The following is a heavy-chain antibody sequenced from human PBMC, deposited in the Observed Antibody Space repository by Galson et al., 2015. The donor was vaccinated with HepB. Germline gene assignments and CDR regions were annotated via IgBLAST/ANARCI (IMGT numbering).Heavy chain of an antibody. D-gene: IGHD4-17*01. CDR3: AKDGGATVTTRDGLDI. Sequence: SLRLSCAASGFIFSIYGMHWVRQAPGEGLEWVAVISDDGSNKYYAESVKGRFTISRDNSKNTVYLQMNSLRAEDTAVYYCAKDGGATVTTRDGLDIWGQGTMATVSS. J-gene: IGHJ3*02. CDR1: GFIFSIYG. CDR2: ISDDGSNK. V-gene: IGHV3-30*18.